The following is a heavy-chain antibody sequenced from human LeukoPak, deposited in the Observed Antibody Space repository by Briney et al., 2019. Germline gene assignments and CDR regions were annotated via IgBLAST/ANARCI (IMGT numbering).Heavy chain of an antibody. CDR1: GFTFSGYW. D-gene: IGHD3-22*01. CDR3: ATSDDSSGSD. V-gene: IGHV3-7*01. J-gene: IGHJ4*02. Sequence: PGGSLRLSCAASGFTFSGYWMSWVRQAPAKGLEWVANINVDGSIIHYVDSAKGRFTISRDNAKNSLYLQMNYLRAEDTALYYCATSDDSSGSDWGQGTLATVSS. CDR2: INVDGSII.